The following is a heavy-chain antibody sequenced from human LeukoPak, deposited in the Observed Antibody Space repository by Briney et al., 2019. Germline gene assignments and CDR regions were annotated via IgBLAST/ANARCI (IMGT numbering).Heavy chain of an antibody. CDR1: GGTFSSCA. CDR2: IIPIFGTA. Sequence: SVKVSCKASGGTFSSCAISWVRQAPGQGLEWMGGIIPIFGTANYAQKFQGRVTITADESTSTAYMELSSLRSEDTAVYYRARDLDCSGGSCFKNWFDPWGQGTLVTVSS. V-gene: IGHV1-69*01. J-gene: IGHJ5*02. CDR3: ARDLDCSGGSCFKNWFDP. D-gene: IGHD2-15*01.